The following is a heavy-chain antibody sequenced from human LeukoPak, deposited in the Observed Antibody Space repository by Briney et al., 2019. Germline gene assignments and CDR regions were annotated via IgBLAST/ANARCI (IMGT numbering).Heavy chain of an antibody. D-gene: IGHD3-10*01. CDR3: AKVLPGPEEFHAFDI. CDR2: IRYDGSNE. CDR1: GFTFTSYV. V-gene: IGHV3-30*02. Sequence: GGSLRLSCAASGFTFTSYVMHWVRQAPGKGLEWVAFIRYDGSNENYADSVKGRFTISRDNSKNTLYLQMNSLRAEDTAVYYCAKVLPGPEEFHAFDIWGQGTMVTVSS. J-gene: IGHJ3*02.